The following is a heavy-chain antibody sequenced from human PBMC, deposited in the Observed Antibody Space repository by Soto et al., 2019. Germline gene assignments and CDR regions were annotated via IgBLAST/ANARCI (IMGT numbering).Heavy chain of an antibody. CDR1: GFTFSSYG. CDR2: ISYDGSDT. CDR3: AGAYGALDY. J-gene: IGHJ4*02. V-gene: IGHV3-30*03. D-gene: IGHD4-17*01. Sequence: QVQLVESGGGVVQPGRSLRLSCAASGFTFSSYGMHWVRQAPGKGLEWVAVISYDGSDTYYADSVKGRFTISRDNSKNTLFLQMNSLRAEDTAVYYCAGAYGALDYWGQGTLVTVSS.